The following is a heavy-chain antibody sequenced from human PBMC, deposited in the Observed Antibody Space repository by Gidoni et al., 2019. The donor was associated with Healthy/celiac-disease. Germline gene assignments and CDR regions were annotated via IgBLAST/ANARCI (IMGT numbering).Heavy chain of an antibody. CDR2: IYSGGST. CDR1: GFTVSSNY. J-gene: IGHJ4*02. D-gene: IGHD6-19*01. V-gene: IGHV3-53*01. Sequence: EVQLVESGGGLIQPGGSLRLSWAASGFTVSSNYMSWVRQAPGKGLEWVSVIYSGGSTYYADSVKGRFTISRDNSKNTLYLQMNSLRAEDTAVYYCTADSSGHDSFDYWGQGTLVTVSS. CDR3: TADSSGHDSFDY.